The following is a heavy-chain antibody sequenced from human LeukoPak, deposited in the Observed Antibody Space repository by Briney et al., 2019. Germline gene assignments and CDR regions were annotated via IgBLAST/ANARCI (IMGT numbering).Heavy chain of an antibody. V-gene: IGHV1-2*06. CDR3: ARDCGGDCYQAY. J-gene: IGHJ4*02. CDR2: INPNSGGT. D-gene: IGHD2-21*02. CDR1: GYTFTSYY. Sequence: ASVKVSCKASGYTFTSYYMYWVRQAPGQGLEWMGRINPNSGGTNYAQKFQGRVTMTRDTSISTAYMELNSLRSDDTAVYYCARDCGGDCYQAYWGQGTLVTVSS.